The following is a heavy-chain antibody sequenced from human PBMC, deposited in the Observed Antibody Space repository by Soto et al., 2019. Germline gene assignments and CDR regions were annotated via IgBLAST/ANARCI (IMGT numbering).Heavy chain of an antibody. CDR3: ATDRGYCNGGSCYYMDV. CDR1: GFTFSSYD. V-gene: IGHV3-48*02. J-gene: IGHJ6*03. Sequence: EVQLVECGGGLVQPGGSLRLSCAASGFTFSSYDMNWVRQAPGKGLEWISYISTSSRAIHYADSVKGRFTICRDNVKNSLYLQINSLTDEDTAVYYCATDRGYCNGGSCYYMDVWGICTTGTVSS. CDR2: ISTSSRAI. D-gene: IGHD2-15*01.